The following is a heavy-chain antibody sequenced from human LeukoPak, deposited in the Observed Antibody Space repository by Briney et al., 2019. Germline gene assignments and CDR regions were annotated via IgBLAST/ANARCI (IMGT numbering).Heavy chain of an antibody. CDR3: AKDQWNGSGSYCFDY. Sequence: GRSLRLSCAASGFTFSSYATHWVRQAPGKGLEWVAVISYDGSNKYYADSVKGRFTISRDNSKNTLYLQMNSLRAEDTAVYYCAKDQWNGSGSYCFDYWGQGTLVTVSS. V-gene: IGHV3-30*04. J-gene: IGHJ4*02. CDR2: ISYDGSNK. CDR1: GFTFSSYA. D-gene: IGHD3-10*01.